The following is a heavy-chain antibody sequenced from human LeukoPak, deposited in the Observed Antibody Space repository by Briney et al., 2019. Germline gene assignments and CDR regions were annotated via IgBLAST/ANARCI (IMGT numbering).Heavy chain of an antibody. CDR1: GGSISSYY. Sequence: SETLSLTCTVSGGSISSYYWSWIRQPPGKGLEWIGYIYYSGSTNYNPSLKSRVTISVDTSKNQFSLKLSSVTAADTAVYYCAGGVTIYDFWSGYFSPRFDYWGQGTLVTVSS. CDR3: AGGVTIYDFWSGYFSPRFDY. V-gene: IGHV4-59*01. J-gene: IGHJ4*02. CDR2: IYYSGST. D-gene: IGHD3-3*01.